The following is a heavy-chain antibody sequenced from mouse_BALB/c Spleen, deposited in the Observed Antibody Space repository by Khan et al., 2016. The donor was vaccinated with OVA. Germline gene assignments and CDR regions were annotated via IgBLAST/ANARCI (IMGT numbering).Heavy chain of an antibody. CDR3: GRDKGGLLLDD. CDR2: IRNKPNGYTS. D-gene: IGHD2-3*01. CDR1: GFTFTDYY. Sequence: EVELVESGGGLVQPGGSLRLSCATSGFTFTDYYMSWVRQPPGQALEWLGFIRNKPNGYTSEYSASVKGRFTISRDNSQSILYHLMSTLRAEDSATYYCGRDKGGLLLDDWGEGTTVTVSS. J-gene: IGHJ1*01. V-gene: IGHV7-3*02.